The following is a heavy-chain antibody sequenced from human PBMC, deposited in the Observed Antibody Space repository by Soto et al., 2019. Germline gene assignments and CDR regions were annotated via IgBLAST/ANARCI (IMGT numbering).Heavy chain of an antibody. CDR1: GYTFTTYD. CDR2: ISAYNGNT. J-gene: IGHJ6*02. D-gene: IGHD3-22*01. Sequence: QVQLVQSGGEVKKPGASVKVSCKASGYTFTTYDLSWVRQAPGQGLEWMGWISAYNGNTNYAQNLQGRLIMTTDTSTSTAYMALRSLRSADTAVYYCARVIGYYYHMDVWGQGTTVTVSS. V-gene: IGHV1-18*01. CDR3: ARVIGYYYHMDV.